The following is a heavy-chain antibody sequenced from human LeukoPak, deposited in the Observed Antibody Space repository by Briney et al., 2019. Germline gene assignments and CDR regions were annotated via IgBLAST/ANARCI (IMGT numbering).Heavy chain of an antibody. D-gene: IGHD3-3*01. Sequence: PGGSLRLSCVASGFTSGNYWMHWVRQAPGKGPEWVSRIGDDGTDTHYAVSVKGRFTISRDNAKNTLYLQMNSLRGEDTAVYYCARGMLSSAGYHWYYYMDVWGKGAMVTVSS. CDR2: IGDDGTDT. CDR3: ARGMLSSAGYHWYYYMDV. CDR1: GFTSGNYW. J-gene: IGHJ6*03. V-gene: IGHV3-74*01.